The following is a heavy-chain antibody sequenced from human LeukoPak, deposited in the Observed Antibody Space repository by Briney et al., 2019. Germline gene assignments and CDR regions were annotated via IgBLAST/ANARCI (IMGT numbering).Heavy chain of an antibody. Sequence: GRSLRLSCAASGFTFSSYAMHWVRQAPGKGLEWVAVISYDGSNKYYADSVKGRFTISRDNSKNTLYLQMNSLRAEDTAVYYCAREIDIVEVVAAFGSMDVWGQGTTVTVSS. CDR1: GFTFSSYA. CDR2: ISYDGSNK. D-gene: IGHD2-15*01. V-gene: IGHV3-30-3*01. J-gene: IGHJ6*02. CDR3: AREIDIVEVVAAFGSMDV.